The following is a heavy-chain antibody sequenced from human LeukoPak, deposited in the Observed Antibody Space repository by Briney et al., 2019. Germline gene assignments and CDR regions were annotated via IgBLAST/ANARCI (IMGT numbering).Heavy chain of an antibody. CDR1: GGSFSGYY. Sequence: SETLSLTCAVYGGSFSGYYWTWIRQPAGKGLEGIGRIYTSGSTNYNPSLESRVTISVDTSKNQFSLKLSSVTAADTAVYYCATLGYSYGTDYWGQGTLVTVSS. CDR3: ATLGYSYGTDY. J-gene: IGHJ4*02. D-gene: IGHD5-18*01. CDR2: IYTSGST. V-gene: IGHV4-59*10.